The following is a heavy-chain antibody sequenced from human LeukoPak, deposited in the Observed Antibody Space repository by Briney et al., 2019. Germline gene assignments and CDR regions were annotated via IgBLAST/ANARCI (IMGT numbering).Heavy chain of an antibody. CDR1: GGFISGFY. J-gene: IGHJ4*02. CDR3: ARVEQYGGNPFDY. CDR2: IYYSGST. D-gene: IGHD4-23*01. Sequence: SETLSLTCTVSGGFISGFYWSWIRQPPGKGLEWIGYIYYSGSTNYNPSLKSRVTISVDTSKNQFSLKLSSVTAADTAVYYCARVEQYGGNPFDYWGQGTLVTVSS. V-gene: IGHV4-59*01.